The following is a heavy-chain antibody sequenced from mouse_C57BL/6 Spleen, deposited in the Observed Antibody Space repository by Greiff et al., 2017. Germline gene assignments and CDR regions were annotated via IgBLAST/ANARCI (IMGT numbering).Heavy chain of an antibody. CDR1: GYTFTSYW. V-gene: IGHV1-52*01. CDR2: IDPSDSET. J-gene: IGHJ2*01. D-gene: IGHD3-2*02. CDR3: ARGSGYWND. Sequence: QVQLQQSGAELVRPGSSVKLSCTASGYTFTSYWMHWVKQRPIQGLEWIGNIDPSDSETHYNQKFKDKATLTVDKSSSTAYMQLSSLTSEDSAVYYCARGSGYWNDWGQGTTLTVSS.